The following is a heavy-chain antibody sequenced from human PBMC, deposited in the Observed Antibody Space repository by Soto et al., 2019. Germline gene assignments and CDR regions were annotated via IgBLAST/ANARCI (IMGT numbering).Heavy chain of an antibody. D-gene: IGHD1-26*01. CDR2: IFPTGNT. J-gene: IGHJ4*02. V-gene: IGHV4-4*07. Sequence: SETLSLTCTVSSASLSNYYWSWIRQPAGKGLEWIGRIFPTGNTDYNPSLRSRVTMSVDTSKNQFSLKLNSVTAADTAVYYCARGSLGPDYWGPGTLVTVSA. CDR3: ARGSLGPDY. CDR1: SASLSNYY.